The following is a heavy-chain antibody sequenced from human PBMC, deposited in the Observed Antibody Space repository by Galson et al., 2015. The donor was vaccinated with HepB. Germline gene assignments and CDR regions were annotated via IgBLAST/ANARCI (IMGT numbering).Heavy chain of an antibody. CDR1: GFTFSNAW. V-gene: IGHV3-15*01. J-gene: IGHJ4*02. Sequence: SLRLSCAGSGFTFSNAWMSWVRQAPGKGLEWVGRIKSKTDGGTTDYAAPVKGRFTISRDDSKNTLYLQMNSLKTEDTAVCYCTTVGVLYYYDSVQPSNYFDYWGQGTLVTVSS. CDR3: TTVGVLYYYDSVQPSNYFDY. D-gene: IGHD3-22*01. CDR2: IKSKTDGGTT.